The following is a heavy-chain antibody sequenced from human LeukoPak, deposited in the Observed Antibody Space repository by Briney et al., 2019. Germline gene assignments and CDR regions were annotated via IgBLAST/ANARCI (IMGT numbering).Heavy chain of an antibody. V-gene: IGHV4-34*01. CDR3: ARRGSGWNS. Sequence: SETLSLTCAVYGGSFSGYYWSWIRQPPGKGLEWIGEINHTGTTNYKSSLKGRVTISLDTSKNQISLKLTSVTAADTALYYCARRGSGWNSWGQGTLVTVSS. CDR1: GGSFSGYY. J-gene: IGHJ5*02. D-gene: IGHD6-19*01. CDR2: INHTGTT.